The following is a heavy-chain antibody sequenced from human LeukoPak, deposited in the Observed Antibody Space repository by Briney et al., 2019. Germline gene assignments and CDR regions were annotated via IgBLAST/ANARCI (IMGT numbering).Heavy chain of an antibody. D-gene: IGHD5-24*01. V-gene: IGHV3-15*01. CDR3: TTDRRWLQPYFDY. Sequence: GGSLRLSCAASGFTFSNAWMSWVRQAPGKGLEWVGRIKSKTDGGTTDYAAPVKGRFTISRDDSKNTLYLRMNSLKTEDTAVYYCTTDRRWLQPYFDYWGQGTLVTVSS. CDR1: GFTFSNAW. CDR2: IKSKTDGGTT. J-gene: IGHJ4*02.